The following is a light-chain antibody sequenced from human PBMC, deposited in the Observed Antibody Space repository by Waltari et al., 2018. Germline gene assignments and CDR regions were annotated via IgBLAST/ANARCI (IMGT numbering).Light chain of an antibody. V-gene: IGKV3-20*01. CDR3: QHYVRLPAT. Sequence: SCRARQSVSRSLAWYQQKPGQAPKLLIYGAATRATGIPDRFTGSGSGTDFSLTISSREPEDFAIYFCQHYVRLPATFGQGTKVEIK. CDR1: QSVSRS. CDR2: GAA. J-gene: IGKJ1*01.